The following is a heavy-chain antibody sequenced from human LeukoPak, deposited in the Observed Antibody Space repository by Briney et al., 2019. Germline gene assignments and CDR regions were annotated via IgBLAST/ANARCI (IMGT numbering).Heavy chain of an antibody. J-gene: IGHJ4*02. CDR2: IYASGYT. CDR1: GDSITKYY. CDR3: VRDTHYYDSSGYSGNYCFDS. Sequence: SETLSLTCTVSGDSITKYYWNWIRQPAGEGLEWIGRIYASGYTNYNPSLKSRVTMSIDTSKNQFSLKLTSLGAADTAVYYCVRDTHYYDSSGYSGNYCFDSWGQGTLVTVSS. V-gene: IGHV4-4*07. D-gene: IGHD3-22*01.